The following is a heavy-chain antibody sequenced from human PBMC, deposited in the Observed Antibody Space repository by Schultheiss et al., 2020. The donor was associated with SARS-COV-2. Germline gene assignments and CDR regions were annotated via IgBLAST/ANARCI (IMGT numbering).Heavy chain of an antibody. CDR3: ARDEDSSGWYGLVGWFDP. J-gene: IGHJ5*02. CDR1: GYTFTGYY. D-gene: IGHD6-19*01. CDR2: INPNSGGT. Sequence: ASVKVSCKASGYTFTGYYMHWVRQAPGQGLEWMGWINPNSGGTNYAQKFQGRVTMTRDTSISTAYMELSRLRSDDTAVYYCARDEDSSGWYGLVGWFDPWGQGTLVTVSS. V-gene: IGHV1-2*02.